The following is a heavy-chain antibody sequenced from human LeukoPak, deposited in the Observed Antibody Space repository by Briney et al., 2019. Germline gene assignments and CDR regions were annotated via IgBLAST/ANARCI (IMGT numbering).Heavy chain of an antibody. CDR3: AKPSSGYGSFDS. V-gene: IGHV3-23*01. Sequence: GGSLRLSFPASGFTFRSYAMSWVGQAPGNRLEWVSAISSSSTNTYYADSVKGRFTISRDNSKNTLYLQMNSLKAEDTAVYYCAKPSSGYGSFDSWGQGTLVTVSS. J-gene: IGHJ4*02. CDR1: GFTFRSYA. D-gene: IGHD6-19*01. CDR2: ISSSSTNT.